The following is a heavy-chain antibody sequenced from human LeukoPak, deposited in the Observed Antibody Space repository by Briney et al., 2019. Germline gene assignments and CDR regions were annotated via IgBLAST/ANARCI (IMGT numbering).Heavy chain of an antibody. V-gene: IGHV3-23*01. CDR1: GFTFSSHA. J-gene: IGHJ4*02. D-gene: IGHD3-3*01. Sequence: GGSLRLSCTGSGFTFSSHAMAWVRQAPGKGLEWVSAIGGSSGSTYYADSVKGRFTISRDNSKNTVYLQMNNLRADDTAVYYCARDPGVVAFHYLDYWGQGTLVTVSS. CDR3: ARDPGVVAFHYLDY. CDR2: IGGSSGST.